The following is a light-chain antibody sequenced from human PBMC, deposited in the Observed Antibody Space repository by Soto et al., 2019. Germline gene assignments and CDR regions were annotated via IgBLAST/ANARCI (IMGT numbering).Light chain of an antibody. CDR3: QSYDRSSLYV. CDR2: GDN. V-gene: IGLV6-57*02. CDR1: SGSVASNY. Sequence: NFMLTQPHSVSESPGKTVTISCTGSSGSVASNYVHWYQRRPGSAPTIVIYGDNQRPSGVPDRFSGSIDSSSNSASLTISRLKTEYEADYFCQSYDRSSLYVFGTGTKVTVL. J-gene: IGLJ1*01.